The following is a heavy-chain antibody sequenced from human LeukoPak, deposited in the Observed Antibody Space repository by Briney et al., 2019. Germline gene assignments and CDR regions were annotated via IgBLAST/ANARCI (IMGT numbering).Heavy chain of an antibody. J-gene: IGHJ4*02. CDR2: ISSSSSYI. CDR3: ARENNDSSGYCGY. D-gene: IGHD3-22*01. CDR1: GFTFSSYS. V-gene: IGHV3-21*01. Sequence: PGGSLRLSCAASGFTFSSYSMNWVRQAPGKGLEWVSSISSSSSYIYYADSVKGRFTISRDNAKNSLYLQMNSLRAEDTAVYYCARENNDSSGYCGYWGQGTLVTVSS.